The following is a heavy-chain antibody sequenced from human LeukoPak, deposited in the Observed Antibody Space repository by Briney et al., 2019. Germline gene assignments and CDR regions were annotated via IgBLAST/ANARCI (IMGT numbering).Heavy chain of an antibody. D-gene: IGHD3-9*01. V-gene: IGHV1-46*01. CDR3: ARDRDLTPQIRYFDWLFLGGWFDP. CDR2: INPSGGST. J-gene: IGHJ5*02. Sequence: ASVTVSCKASGYTFTSYYMHWVRQAPGQGLEWMGIINPSGGSTSYAQKFQGRVTMTRDMSTSTVYMELSSLRSEDTAVYYCARDRDLTPQIRYFDWLFLGGWFDPWGQGTLVTVSS. CDR1: GYTFTSYY.